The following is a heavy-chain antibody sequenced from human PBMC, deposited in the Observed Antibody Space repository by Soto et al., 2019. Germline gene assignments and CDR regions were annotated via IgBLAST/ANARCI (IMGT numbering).Heavy chain of an antibody. D-gene: IGHD3-10*01. J-gene: IGHJ4*02. V-gene: IGHV4-39*01. CDR3: ARLHLRESTWFGELLYDY. CDR1: GGSISSSSYY. CDR2: IYYSGST. Sequence: PSETLSLTCTVSGGSISSSSYYWGWIRQPPGKGLEWIGSIYYSGSTYYNPSLKSRVTISVDTSKNQFSLKLSSVTAADTAVYYCARLHLRESTWFGELLYDYWGQGTLVTVSS.